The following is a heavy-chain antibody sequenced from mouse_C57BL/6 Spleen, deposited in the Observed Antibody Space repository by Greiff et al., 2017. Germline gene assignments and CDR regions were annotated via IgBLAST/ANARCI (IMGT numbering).Heavy chain of an antibody. CDR2: IDPENGDT. Sequence: VQLQQSGAELVRPGASVKLSCTASGFNIKDDYMHWVQQRPEQGLEWIGWIDPENGDTEYASKFQGKATITADTSSNTAYLQLSSLTSEDTAVYYCTLIYYDYEDYAMDYWGQGTSVTVSS. D-gene: IGHD2-4*01. J-gene: IGHJ4*01. V-gene: IGHV14-4*01. CDR3: TLIYYDYEDYAMDY. CDR1: GFNIKDDY.